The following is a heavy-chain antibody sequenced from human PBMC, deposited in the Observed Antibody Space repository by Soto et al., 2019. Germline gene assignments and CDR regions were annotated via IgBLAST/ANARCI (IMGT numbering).Heavy chain of an antibody. V-gene: IGHV4-34*01. J-gene: IGHJ6*03. Sequence: QVQLQQWGAGLLKPSETLSLTCAVYGGSFSGYYWSWIRQPPGKGLEWIGEINHSGSTNYNPSLKSRVTISVDTSKNQFSPKLSSVTAADTAVYYCARGYGGDRDVVVVAATRSHYYYMDVWGKGTTVTVSS. CDR2: INHSGST. CDR1: GGSFSGYY. D-gene: IGHD2-15*01. CDR3: ARGYGGDRDVVVVAATRSHYYYMDV.